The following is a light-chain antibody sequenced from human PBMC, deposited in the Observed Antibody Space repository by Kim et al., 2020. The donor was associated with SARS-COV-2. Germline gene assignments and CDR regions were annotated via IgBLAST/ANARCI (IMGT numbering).Light chain of an antibody. CDR2: SAS. CDR1: QSVSSN. Sequence: EIVMTQSPATLSVSAGERATLSCRASQSVSSNLAWYQQKPGQAPRLLIHSASTRATGIPARFSGSGSGTEFTLTISSLQSEDFAVYYCQQYNNWPPYTFGQGTKLEI. J-gene: IGKJ2*01. CDR3: QQYNNWPPYT. V-gene: IGKV3-15*01.